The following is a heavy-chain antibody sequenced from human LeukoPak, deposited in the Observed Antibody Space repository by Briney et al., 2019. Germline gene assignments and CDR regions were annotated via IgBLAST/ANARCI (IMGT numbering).Heavy chain of an antibody. D-gene: IGHD3-16*01. CDR1: GFTYSDYG. J-gene: IGHJ5*01. CDR2: ILNDGTWE. CDR3: AKGGSISHNWFDS. Sequence: GGSLRLSCAASGFTYSDYGMHWVRQAPGRGLEWVAFILNDGTWEYYPDSVKGRLTISRDNSRNTLYLQMNSVRLGDTAIYYCAKGGSISHNWFDSWGQGTLVTVSS. V-gene: IGHV3-30*02.